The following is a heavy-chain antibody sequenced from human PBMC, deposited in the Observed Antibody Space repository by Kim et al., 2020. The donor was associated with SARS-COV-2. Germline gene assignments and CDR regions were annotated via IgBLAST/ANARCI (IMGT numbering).Heavy chain of an antibody. V-gene: IGHV3-7*01. CDR1: GFTFSSYW. D-gene: IGHD1-26*01. J-gene: IGHJ6*02. CDR3: ARAWEQPRGGLYYYYGMDV. Sequence: GGSLRLSCAASGFTFSSYWMSWVRQAPGKGLEWVANIKQDGSEKYYVDSVKGRFTISRDNAKNSLYLQMNSLRAEDTAVYYCARAWEQPRGGLYYYYGMDVWGQGTTVTVSS. CDR2: IKQDGSEK.